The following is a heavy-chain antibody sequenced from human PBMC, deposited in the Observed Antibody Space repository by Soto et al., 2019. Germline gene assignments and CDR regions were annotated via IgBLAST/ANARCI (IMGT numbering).Heavy chain of an antibody. CDR1: GGSISSINNHFSNHY. D-gene: IGHD3-10*01. V-gene: IGHV4-61*05. CDR3: ARSGVDDSPSYFWFNFDY. J-gene: IGHJ4*02. Sequence: PSETLSLTCTVSGGSISSINNHFSNHYCSWFRLPPGKGLEWIGNISYIGCTHYNPSLKSRVSISVDRSKNQFSLNLSSVTAADTAVYYCARSGVDDSPSYFWFNFDYWGQGSQVTVSS. CDR2: ISYIGCT.